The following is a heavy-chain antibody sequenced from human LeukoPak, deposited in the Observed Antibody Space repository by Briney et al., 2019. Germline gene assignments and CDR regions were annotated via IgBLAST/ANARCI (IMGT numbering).Heavy chain of an antibody. CDR3: ASLLARWELRSRDY. V-gene: IGHV4-38-2*01. Sequence: PSETLSLTWAVSGYSISSGYYWGWIRQPPGKGLEWIGSIYHSGSTYYNPSLKSRVTISVDTSKNQFSLKLSSVTAADTAVYYCASLLARWELRSRDYWGQGTLVTVSS. CDR1: GYSISSGYY. D-gene: IGHD1-26*01. J-gene: IGHJ4*02. CDR2: IYHSGST.